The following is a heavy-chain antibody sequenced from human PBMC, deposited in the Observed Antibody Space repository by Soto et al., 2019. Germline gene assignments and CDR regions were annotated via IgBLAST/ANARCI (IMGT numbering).Heavy chain of an antibody. J-gene: IGHJ6*02. CDR2: IYPGDSDT. CDR3: ARHSPYSSSWYGDYYYYGMDV. Sequence: PGESLKISCKGSGYSFTSYWIGWVRQMPGKGLEWMGIIYPGDSDTRYSPSFQGQVAISADKSISTAYLQWSSLKASDTAMYYCARHSPYSSSWYGDYYYYGMDVWGQGTTVTVSS. D-gene: IGHD6-13*01. CDR1: GYSFTSYW. V-gene: IGHV5-51*01.